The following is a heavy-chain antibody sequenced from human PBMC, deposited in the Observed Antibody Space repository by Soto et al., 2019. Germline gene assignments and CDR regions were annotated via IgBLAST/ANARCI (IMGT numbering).Heavy chain of an antibody. CDR2: IYYSGST. CDR3: ARDGSLERVATKDYYYGMDV. D-gene: IGHD5-12*01. Sequence: LSLTCTVSGGSISSGGYYWSWIRQHPGKGLEWIGYIYYSGSTYYNPSLKSRVTISVDTSKNQFSLKLSSVTAADTAVYYCARDGSLERVATKDYYYGMDVWGQGTTVTVSS. CDR1: GGSISSGGYY. V-gene: IGHV4-31*03. J-gene: IGHJ6*02.